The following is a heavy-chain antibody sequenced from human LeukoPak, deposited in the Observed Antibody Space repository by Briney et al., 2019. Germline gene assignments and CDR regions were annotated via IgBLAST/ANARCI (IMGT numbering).Heavy chain of an antibody. J-gene: IGHJ6*03. D-gene: IGHD3-22*01. V-gene: IGHV3-30*04. Sequence: GGSLRLSCAASGFTFSHYAMHWVRQAPGKGLEWVAVISYDGSNKYYADSVKGRFTISRDNSKNTLYLQMNSLRAGDTAVYYCAKGSKLVVITRDHYMAVWGKGTTVTISS. CDR1: GFTFSHYA. CDR2: ISYDGSNK. CDR3: AKGSKLVVITRDHYMAV.